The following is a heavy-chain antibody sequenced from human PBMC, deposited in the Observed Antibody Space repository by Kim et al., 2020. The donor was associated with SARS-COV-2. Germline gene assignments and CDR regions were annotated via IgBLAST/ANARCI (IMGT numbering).Heavy chain of an antibody. J-gene: IGHJ4*02. D-gene: IGHD2-2*01. V-gene: IGHV3-21*01. CDR2: ISSSSSYI. CDR3: ASEYCSSSSCYGTLGN. Sequence: GGSLRLSCAASGFTFSSYSMNWVRQAPGKGLEWVSSISSSSSYIYYADSVKGRFTISRDNAKNSLYLQMNSLRAEDTAVYYCASEYCSSSSCYGTLGNWGQGTLVTVSS. CDR1: GFTFSSYS.